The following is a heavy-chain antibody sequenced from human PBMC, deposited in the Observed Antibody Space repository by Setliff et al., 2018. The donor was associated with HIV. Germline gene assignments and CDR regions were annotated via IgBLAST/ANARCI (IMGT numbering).Heavy chain of an antibody. CDR3: ARAMVRGVRDYYHYYMYV. CDR2: ISYDGSNK. V-gene: IGHV3-30*09. J-gene: IGHJ6*03. D-gene: IGHD3-10*01. Sequence: GGSLRLSCAASGFTFSSYAVHWVRQAPGKGLEWVAVISYDGSNKYYADSVKGRFAISRDNSKNTLYLQMNSLRAEDTAVYYCARAMVRGVRDYYHYYMYVWGKGTTVTVSS. CDR1: GFTFSSYA.